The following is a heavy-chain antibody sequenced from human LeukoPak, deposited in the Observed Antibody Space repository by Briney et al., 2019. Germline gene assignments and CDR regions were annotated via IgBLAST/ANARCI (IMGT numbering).Heavy chain of an antibody. D-gene: IGHD3-22*01. Sequence: ASVNVSCKASGYTFTSYGISWVRQAPGQGLEWMGWISAYNGNTNYAQKLQGRVTITTDTSTSTAYMELRSLRSDDTAVYYCARDVDYYDSSGHYDYWGQGTLVTVSS. CDR1: GYTFTSYG. CDR2: ISAYNGNT. V-gene: IGHV1-18*01. CDR3: ARDVDYYDSSGHYDY. J-gene: IGHJ4*02.